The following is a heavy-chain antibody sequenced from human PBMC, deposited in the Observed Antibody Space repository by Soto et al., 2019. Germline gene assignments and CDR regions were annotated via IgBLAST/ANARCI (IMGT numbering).Heavy chain of an antibody. J-gene: IGHJ4*02. CDR1: GYTLTELS. Sequence: ASVKVSCKVSGYTLTELSMHWVRQAPGKGLEWMGGFDPEDGGTIYAQKFQGRVTMTEDTSTDTAYMELSSLRSEDTAVYYCAAHLASRYSDSWYKGWHIDYWGQGTLVTVSS. CDR3: AAHLASRYSDSWYKGWHIDY. CDR2: FDPEDGGT. D-gene: IGHD1-26*01. V-gene: IGHV1-24*01.